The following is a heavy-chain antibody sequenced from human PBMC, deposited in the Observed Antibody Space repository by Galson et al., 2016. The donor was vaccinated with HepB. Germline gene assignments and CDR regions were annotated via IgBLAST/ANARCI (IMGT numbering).Heavy chain of an antibody. CDR1: GFTFSNAW. J-gene: IGHJ6*02. Sequence: SLRLSCAASGFTFSNAWMSWVRQAPGKGLEWVGRIKSKTDGGTTDYAAPVKGRFSISREDSTNTLYTQMNSLKTEDTAVYYCRYGMDFWGQGTPVTVSS. CDR3: RYGMDF. V-gene: IGHV3-15*01. CDR2: IKSKTDGGTT.